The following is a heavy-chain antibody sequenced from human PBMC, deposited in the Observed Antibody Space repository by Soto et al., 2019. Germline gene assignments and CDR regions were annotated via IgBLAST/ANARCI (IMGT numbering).Heavy chain of an antibody. CDR1: GLPFGNYP. J-gene: IGHJ4*02. Sequence: PGGSLRFPWAASGLPFGNYPWTWVGRLPGRGLEGVSGLNGCGGPTSSEDSVRGRLAISIANSTKPLYLQMNSLRDGATAVYYCARGFSAGKGSPPDYWGQGTLVTVSS. CDR3: ARGFSAGKGSPPDY. CDR2: LNGCGGPT. D-gene: IGHD3-10*01. V-gene: IGHV3-23*01.